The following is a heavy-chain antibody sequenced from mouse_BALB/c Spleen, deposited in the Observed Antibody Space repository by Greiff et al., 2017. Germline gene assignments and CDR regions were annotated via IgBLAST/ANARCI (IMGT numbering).Heavy chain of an antibody. CDR2: IYPGDGDT. V-gene: IGHV1-82*01. CDR3: ARSRNYYGSSSYYYAMDY. CDR1: GYAFSSSW. Sequence: QVQLQQSGPELVKPGASVKISCKASGYAFSSSWMNWVKQRPGQGLEWIGRIYPGDGDTNYNGKFKGKATLTADKSSSTAYMQLSSLTSVDSAVYFCARSRNYYGSSSYYYAMDYWGQGTSVTVSS. J-gene: IGHJ4*01. D-gene: IGHD1-1*01.